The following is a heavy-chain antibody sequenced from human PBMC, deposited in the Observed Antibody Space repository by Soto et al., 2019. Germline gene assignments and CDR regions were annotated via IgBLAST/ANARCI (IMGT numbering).Heavy chain of an antibody. CDR1: GYTFTGYY. CDR2: INPNSGGT. J-gene: IGHJ4*02. Sequence: ASVKVSCKASGYTFTGYYMHWVRHAPGQGLEWMGWINPNSGGTNYAQKFQGWVTMTRDTSISAAYMELSRLRSDDKAVYYCAADTGYSGSGNTFDYWGQGTLVTVS. V-gene: IGHV1-2*04. CDR3: AADTGYSGSGNTFDY. D-gene: IGHD3-10*01.